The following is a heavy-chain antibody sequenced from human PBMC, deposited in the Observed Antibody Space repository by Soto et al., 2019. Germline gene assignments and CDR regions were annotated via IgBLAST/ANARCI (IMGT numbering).Heavy chain of an antibody. CDR2: IYHSGST. CDR3: AREGTYYDSGGYSYI. D-gene: IGHD3-22*01. CDR1: GDSISSGAYS. Sequence: QLQLQESGSGLVKPSQTLSLMCAVSGDSISSGAYSWNWIRQPPEKGLEWIRYIYHSGSTYYNPSLKSRVPIAVDKSKNHFSLELSSVTAADTAGYYCAREGTYYDSGGYSYIWGQGTLVTVSS. V-gene: IGHV4-30-2*01. J-gene: IGHJ4*02.